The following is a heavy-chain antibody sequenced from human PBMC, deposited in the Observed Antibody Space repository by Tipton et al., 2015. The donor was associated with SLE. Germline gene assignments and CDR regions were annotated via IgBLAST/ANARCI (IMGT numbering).Heavy chain of an antibody. V-gene: IGHV4-59*01. Sequence: TLSLTCSVSGGSISNYYWPWIRQPPGKGLEWIGYIYYSGRTNYNPSLKSRVTISVDTSKNQFALKLSAVTAADTAVYYCARKAGAGHYDAFDIWGQGTMVTVSS. CDR3: ARKAGAGHYDAFDI. D-gene: IGHD6-19*01. CDR2: IYYSGRT. CDR1: GGSISNYY. J-gene: IGHJ3*02.